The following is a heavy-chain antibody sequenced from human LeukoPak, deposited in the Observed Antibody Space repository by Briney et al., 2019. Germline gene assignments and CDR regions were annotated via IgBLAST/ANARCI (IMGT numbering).Heavy chain of an antibody. J-gene: IGHJ2*01. CDR2: ISSSSSTI. Sequence: PGGSLRLSCAASGFTFSSYSMNWVRQAPGKGLEWVSYISSSSSTIYYADSVKGRFTISRDNAKNTLYLEMKSLRAEDTAVYFCAREDPRTGYWFFDLWGRGTLVTVSS. CDR3: AREDPRTGYWFFDL. CDR1: GFTFSSYS. V-gene: IGHV3-48*04.